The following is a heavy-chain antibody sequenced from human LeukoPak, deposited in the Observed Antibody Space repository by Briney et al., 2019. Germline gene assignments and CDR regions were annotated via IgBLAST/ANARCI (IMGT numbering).Heavy chain of an antibody. CDR3: AGSYSSSSRAFDY. V-gene: IGHV1-69*04. D-gene: IGHD6-13*01. CDR2: IIPILGIA. CDR1: GGTFSSYA. J-gene: IGHJ4*02. Sequence: SVKVSCKASGGTFSSYAISWVRQAPGQGLEWMGRIIPILGIANYAQKFQGRVTITADKSTSTAYMELSSLRSEDTAVYYCAGSYSSSSRAFDYWGQGTLVTVSS.